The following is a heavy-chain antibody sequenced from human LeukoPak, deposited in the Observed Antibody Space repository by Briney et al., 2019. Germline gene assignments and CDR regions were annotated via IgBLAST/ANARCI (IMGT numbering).Heavy chain of an antibody. Sequence: GRTLRLSRAVSGFTFSSYSMNWVREAPGKGLEWVSSISSSSSYIYYEDSVKGRFTISRDNAKNTLYLQMNSLRAEDTAVYYCARVRYGDPGDFDIWGQGTMVTVSS. CDR3: ARVRYGDPGDFDI. V-gene: IGHV3-21*01. CDR2: ISSSSSYI. J-gene: IGHJ3*02. CDR1: GFTFSSYS. D-gene: IGHD4-17*01.